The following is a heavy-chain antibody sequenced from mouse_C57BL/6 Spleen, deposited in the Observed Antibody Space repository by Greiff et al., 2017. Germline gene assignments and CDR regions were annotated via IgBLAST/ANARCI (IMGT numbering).Heavy chain of an antibody. CDR3: ARGNYGSTVYAMDY. D-gene: IGHD1-1*01. CDR1: GFTFSSYG. V-gene: IGHV5-6*01. J-gene: IGHJ4*01. CDR2: ISSGGSYT. Sequence: EVMLVESGGDLVKPGGSLKLSCAASGFTFSSYGMSWVRQTPDKRLEWVATISSGGSYTYYPDSVKGRFTISRDNAKNTLYLLMSSLKSEDTAMYYCARGNYGSTVYAMDYWGQGTSVTVSS.